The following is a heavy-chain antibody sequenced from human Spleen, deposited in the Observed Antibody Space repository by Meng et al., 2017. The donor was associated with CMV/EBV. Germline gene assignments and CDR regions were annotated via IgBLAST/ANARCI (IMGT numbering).Heavy chain of an antibody. CDR2: IYYSGST. J-gene: IGHJ4*02. CDR3: ARELGAAARSY. V-gene: IGHV4-39*07. D-gene: IGHD6-13*01. CDR1: GGSISSSLYY. Sequence: QPHALGLDLWNPSVPLSLHCTVFGGSISSSLYYWGWIRQPPGKGLEWIGSIYYSGSTYYNPSLKSRVTISVDTSKNQFSLKLSSVTAADTAVYYCARELGAAARSYWGQGTLVTVSS.